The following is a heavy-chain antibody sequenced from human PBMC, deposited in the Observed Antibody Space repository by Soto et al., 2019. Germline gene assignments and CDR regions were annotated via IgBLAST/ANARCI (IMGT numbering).Heavy chain of an antibody. CDR1: GYTFTSYY. V-gene: IGHV1-18*04. J-gene: IGHJ4*02. Sequence: ASVKVSCKASGYTFTSYYMHWVRQAPGQGLEWMGWISAYNGNKKYAQKVQGRVTMTTDTSTSTAYMELRSLRSDDTAVYYCARDSHPVDYWGQGTLVTLSS. CDR3: ARDSHPVDY. CDR2: ISAYNGNK.